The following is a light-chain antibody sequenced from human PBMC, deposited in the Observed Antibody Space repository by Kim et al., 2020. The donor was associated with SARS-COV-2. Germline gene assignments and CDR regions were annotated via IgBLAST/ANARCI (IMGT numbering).Light chain of an antibody. CDR1: QGISNY. V-gene: IGKV1-27*01. CDR3: QKYDSAPWT. CDR2: ATS. Sequence: SASVGDEVTITCRASQGISNYLAWYQQKPGKAPKLLIYATSTLQSGVPSRFRGSRSGTDFTLIITRLQPEDVATYYCQKYDSAPWTFGQGTKVDIK. J-gene: IGKJ1*01.